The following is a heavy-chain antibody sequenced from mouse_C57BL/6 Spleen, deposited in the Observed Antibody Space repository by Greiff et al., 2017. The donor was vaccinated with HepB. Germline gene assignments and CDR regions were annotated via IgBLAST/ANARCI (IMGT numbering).Heavy chain of an antibody. Sequence: QVQLKESGPGLVAPSQSLSITCTVSGFSLTSYGVDWVRQSPGKGLEWLGVIWGVGSTNYNSALKSRLSISKDNSKSQVFLKMNSLQTYDTAMYYCASAYYYGRDWFAYWGQGTLVTVSA. CDR3: ASAYYYGRDWFAY. D-gene: IGHD1-1*01. CDR2: IWGVGST. J-gene: IGHJ3*01. V-gene: IGHV2-6*01. CDR1: GFSLTSYG.